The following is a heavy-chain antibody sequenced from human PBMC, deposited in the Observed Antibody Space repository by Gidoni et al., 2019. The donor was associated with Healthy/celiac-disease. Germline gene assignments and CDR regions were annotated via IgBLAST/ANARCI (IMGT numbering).Heavy chain of an antibody. CDR3: ARGPIYSYGRPHFDY. D-gene: IGHD5-18*01. CDR1: GFTFSSYW. CDR2: INSEGSST. Sequence: EVQLVESGGGLVQPGGSLRLSCAASGFTFSSYWMHWVRQAPGKGLVWVSRINSEGSSTSYADSVKGRFTISRDNAKNTLYLQMNSLRAEDTAVYYCARGPIYSYGRPHFDYWGQGTLVTVSS. V-gene: IGHV3-74*01. J-gene: IGHJ4*02.